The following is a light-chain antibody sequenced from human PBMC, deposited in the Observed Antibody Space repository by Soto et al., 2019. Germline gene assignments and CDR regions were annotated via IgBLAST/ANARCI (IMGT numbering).Light chain of an antibody. CDR3: SSFTTSSTYV. J-gene: IGLJ1*01. CDR1: SSDVGSNNR. V-gene: IGLV2-18*02. CDR2: DVT. Sequence: QSALTQPPSVSGSPGQSVAISCSGSSSDVGSNNRVSWYQQSPGTAPKLMIYDVTNRPSGVPDRFSGSKSGNTASLTISGLQAEDEADYYCSSFTTSSTYVFGTGTKLNVL.